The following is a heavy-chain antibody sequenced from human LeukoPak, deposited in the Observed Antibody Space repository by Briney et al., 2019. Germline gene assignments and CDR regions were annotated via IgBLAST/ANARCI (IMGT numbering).Heavy chain of an antibody. CDR1: GGSISSGAYS. Sequence: SQTLSLTCAVSGGSISSGAYSWSWIRQPPGKGLEWIGYIYHSGSTYYNPSLKSRATISVDRSKNQFSLKLSSVTAADTAVYYCARMVRGVITKVSNWFDPWGQGTLVTVSS. V-gene: IGHV4-30-2*01. CDR2: IYHSGST. D-gene: IGHD3-10*01. J-gene: IGHJ5*02. CDR3: ARMVRGVITKVSNWFDP.